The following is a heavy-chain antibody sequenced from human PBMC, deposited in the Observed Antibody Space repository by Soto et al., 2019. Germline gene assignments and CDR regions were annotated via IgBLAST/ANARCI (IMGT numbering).Heavy chain of an antibody. J-gene: IGHJ4*02. V-gene: IGHV4-39*01. CDR3: ARQRGIRHQGHFDY. CDR2: IYYSGST. D-gene: IGHD6-13*01. Sequence: SETLSLTCTVSGGSISSSSYYWGWIRQPPGKGLEWIGSIYYSGSTYYNPSLKSRVTISVDTSKNQFSLKLSSVTAADTAVYYCARQRGIRHQGHFDYWGQGTLVTVSS. CDR1: GGSISSSSYY.